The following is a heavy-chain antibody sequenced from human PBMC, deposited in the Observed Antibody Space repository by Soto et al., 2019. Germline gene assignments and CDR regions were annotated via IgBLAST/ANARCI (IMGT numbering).Heavy chain of an antibody. CDR3: ARDPGSRGNYYFDF. CDR1: GFTFSDSA. D-gene: IGHD1-7*01. J-gene: IGHJ4*02. Sequence: EVQLLESGGGLAQPGGSLRLSCAASGFTFSDSAMSWVRQAPGKGLEWVSGISGSGGGGTTYYADSVKGRFTISRDNSKNTLYLQMNSLRAEDTAVYYCARDPGSRGNYYFDFWGQGTLVTVSS. V-gene: IGHV3-23*01. CDR2: ISGSGGGGTT.